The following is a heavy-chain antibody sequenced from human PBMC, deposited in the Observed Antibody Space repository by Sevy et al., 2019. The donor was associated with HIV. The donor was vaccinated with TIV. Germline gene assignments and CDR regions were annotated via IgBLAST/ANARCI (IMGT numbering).Heavy chain of an antibody. CDR1: GFTFSSYA. J-gene: IGHJ4*02. CDR2: ISSNGGST. D-gene: IGHD6-13*01. CDR3: VKVDNEPPDFGLSRDNSDAAGGNEKAPY. Sequence: GGSLRLSCSASGFTFSSYAMHWVRQAPGKGLEYVSAISSNGGSTYYADSVKGRFTISRDNSKNTLYLQMSSLRAEDTAVYYCVKVDNEPPDFGLSRDNSDAAGGNEKAPYWGQGTLVTVSS. V-gene: IGHV3-64D*06.